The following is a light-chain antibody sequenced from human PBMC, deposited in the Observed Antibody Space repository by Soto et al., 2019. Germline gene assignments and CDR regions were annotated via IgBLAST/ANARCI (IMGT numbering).Light chain of an antibody. CDR2: KNN. CDR1: NSNIEDNY. J-gene: IGLJ3*02. Sequence: QAALTQPPSASGTPGQTVTISCSGSNSNIEDNYVYWYQQLPGMAPKLLIYKNNQRPSGVPDRFSGSRSGTSASLVISGLRSADEADYYCGARLNSLSRTWVFGGGTQVTVL. V-gene: IGLV1-47*01. CDR3: GARLNSLSRTWV.